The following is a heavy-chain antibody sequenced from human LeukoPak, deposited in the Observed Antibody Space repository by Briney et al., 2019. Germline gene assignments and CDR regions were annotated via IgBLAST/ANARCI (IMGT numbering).Heavy chain of an antibody. Sequence: ASVKVSCKASGYTFTSYGISWVRQAPGQGLEWMGWISAYNGNTNYAQKLQGRVTMTTDTSTSTAYMELRSLRSDDSAVYYCARQYSSSWFRAGNDFDYWGQGTLVTVSS. V-gene: IGHV1-18*01. J-gene: IGHJ4*02. D-gene: IGHD6-13*01. CDR1: GYTFTSYG. CDR2: ISAYNGNT. CDR3: ARQYSSSWFRAGNDFDY.